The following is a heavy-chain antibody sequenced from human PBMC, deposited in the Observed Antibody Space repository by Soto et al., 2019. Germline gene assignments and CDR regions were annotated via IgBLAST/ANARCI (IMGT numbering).Heavy chain of an antibody. D-gene: IGHD6-19*01. Sequence: PGGSVRRNCAASGCTLSSYAMSWVRQAPGKGLEWVSAISGSGGSTYYADSVKGRFTISRDNSKNTLYLQMNSLRAEDTAVYYCAKDLLRWLVRTSLGYYGMDVWGQGTTVPVSS. CDR2: ISGSGGST. J-gene: IGHJ6*02. V-gene: IGHV3-23*01. CDR1: GCTLSSYA. CDR3: AKDLLRWLVRTSLGYYGMDV.